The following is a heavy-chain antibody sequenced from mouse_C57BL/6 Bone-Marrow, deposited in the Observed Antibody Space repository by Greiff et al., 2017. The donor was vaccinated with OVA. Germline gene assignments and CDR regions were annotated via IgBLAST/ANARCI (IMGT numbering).Heavy chain of an antibody. J-gene: IGHJ3*01. CDR2: IYPGSGNT. CDR3: AREGWEAY. V-gene: IGHV1-76*01. D-gene: IGHD3-3*01. Sequence: VKVVESGAELVRPGASVKLSCKASGYTFTDYYINWVKQRPGQGLEWIARIYPGSGNTYYNEKFKGKATLTAEKSSSTAYMQLSSLTSEDSAVYFCAREGWEAYWGQGTLVTVSA. CDR1: GYTFTDYY.